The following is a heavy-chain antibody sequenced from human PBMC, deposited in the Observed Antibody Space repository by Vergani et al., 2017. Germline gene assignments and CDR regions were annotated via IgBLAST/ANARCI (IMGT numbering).Heavy chain of an antibody. Sequence: VQLVQSGAEVKKPGATVKISCKVSGYTFTDYYMHWVRQAPGQGLEWMGGIIPIFGTANYAQKFQGRVTITADESTSTAYMELSSLRSEDTAVYYCARLGDCYTNCVWGKGTTVTVSS. D-gene: IGHD2-21*01. J-gene: IGHJ6*04. V-gene: IGHV1-69*13. CDR2: IIPIFGTA. CDR1: GYTFTDYY. CDR3: ARLGDCYTNCV.